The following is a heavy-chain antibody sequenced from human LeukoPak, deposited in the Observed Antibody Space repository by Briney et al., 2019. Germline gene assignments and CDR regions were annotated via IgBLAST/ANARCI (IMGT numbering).Heavy chain of an antibody. Sequence: ASVKVSCKASGYTFITSYMHWVRQVSGHGLEWMGIINPSGGSTTYAQKFQGRVTMTRDTSTSTVYMDLSSLRSEDTAVYYCARAVADMCLDYWGQGTLVTVSS. V-gene: IGHV1-46*01. CDR3: ARAVADMCLDY. D-gene: IGHD6-19*01. CDR2: INPSGGST. CDR1: GYTFITSY. J-gene: IGHJ4*02.